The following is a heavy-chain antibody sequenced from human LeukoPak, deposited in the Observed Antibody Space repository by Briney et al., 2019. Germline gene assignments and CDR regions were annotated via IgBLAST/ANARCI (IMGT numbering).Heavy chain of an antibody. CDR1: GGSISSYY. CDR2: IYYSGST. Sequence: SETLSLTCTVSGGSISSYYWSWIQQPPGKGLEWIGSIYYSGSTYYNPSLKSRVTISVDTSKNQFSLKLNSLTTADTAVYYCAREAAASYYFDYWGQGTLVTVSS. J-gene: IGHJ4*02. CDR3: AREAAASYYFDY. V-gene: IGHV4-59*01. D-gene: IGHD2-2*01.